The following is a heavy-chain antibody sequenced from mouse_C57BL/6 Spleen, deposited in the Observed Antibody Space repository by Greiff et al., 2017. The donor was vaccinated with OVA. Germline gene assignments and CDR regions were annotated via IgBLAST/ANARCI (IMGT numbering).Heavy chain of an antibody. J-gene: IGHJ3*01. CDR2: ISSGSSTI. CDR1: GFTFSDYG. V-gene: IGHV5-17*01. CDR3: ARGSLYGPLAN. D-gene: IGHD1-1*02. Sequence: EVKLVESGGGLVKPGGSLKLSCAASGFTFSDYGMHWVGQAPEKGLVWVAYISSGSSTIYYAATVKGRFTISRDNAKNTLILQMTSLRSENTAMYYCARGSLYGPLANWGQGTLDTVSA.